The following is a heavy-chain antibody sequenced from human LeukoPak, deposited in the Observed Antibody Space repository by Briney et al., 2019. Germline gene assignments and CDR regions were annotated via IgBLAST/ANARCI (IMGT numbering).Heavy chain of an antibody. CDR2: IYYSGST. CDR1: GGSISSSSYY. J-gene: IGHJ4*02. Sequence: SETLSLTCTVSGGSISSSSYYWGWIRQPPGKGLEWIGSIYYSGSTYYNPSLKSRVTISVDTSKNQFSLKLSSVTAADTAVYYCARGLRAASATYDYWGQGTLVTVSS. CDR3: ARGLRAASATYDY. D-gene: IGHD2-15*01. V-gene: IGHV4-39*01.